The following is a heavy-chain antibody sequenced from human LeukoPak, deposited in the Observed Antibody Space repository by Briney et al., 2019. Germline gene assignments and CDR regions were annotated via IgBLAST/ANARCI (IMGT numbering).Heavy chain of an antibody. J-gene: IGHJ4*02. V-gene: IGHV1-46*01. Sequence: ASVKVSCKASGYIFTSYYMHWVRQAPGQGLEWMGIINPSGGSTSYAQKFQGRVTMTRDTSTSTVYMELSSLRSEDTAVYYCARGDILTGYIHYFDYWGQGTLVTVSS. D-gene: IGHD3-9*01. CDR1: GYIFTSYY. CDR3: ARGDILTGYIHYFDY. CDR2: INPSGGST.